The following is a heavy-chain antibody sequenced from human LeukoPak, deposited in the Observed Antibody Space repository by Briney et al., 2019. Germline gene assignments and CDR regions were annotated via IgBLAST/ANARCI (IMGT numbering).Heavy chain of an antibody. CDR3: ARLAGTWNYGWFDP. D-gene: IGHD1-7*01. J-gene: IGHJ5*01. CDR2: VSYSGST. V-gene: IGHV4-59*08. CDR1: DDSISTFY. Sequence: SETLSLTCTVSDDSISTFYWSWIRQPPGKGLEWMGYVSYSGSTKYNPSLKSRITISSDTSKSQFSLKVNSVSAADTAVYFCARLAGTWNYGWFDPWGQGTLVIVSS.